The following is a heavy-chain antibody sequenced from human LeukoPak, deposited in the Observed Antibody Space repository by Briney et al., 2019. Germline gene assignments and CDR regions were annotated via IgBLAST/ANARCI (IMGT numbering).Heavy chain of an antibody. CDR1: GGTFSNYA. V-gene: IGHV1-69*04. J-gene: IGHJ3*02. CDR3: ARDDRVVAFDI. Sequence: SVNVSCKASGGTFSNYAINWVRQAPGQGLEWMGRIILILGIANYAQKFQGRVTITADKSTSTAYMELSSLRSEDTAVYYCARDDRVVAFDIWGQGTMVTVSS. CDR2: IILILGIA. D-gene: IGHD3-10*01.